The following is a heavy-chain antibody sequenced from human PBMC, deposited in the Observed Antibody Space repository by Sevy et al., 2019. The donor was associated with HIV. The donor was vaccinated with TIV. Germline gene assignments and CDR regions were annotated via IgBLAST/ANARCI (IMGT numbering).Heavy chain of an antibody. CDR1: GYTLTELS. D-gene: IGHD3-10*01. Sequence: ASVKVSCKVSGYTLTELSMHWVRQAPGKGLEWMGGFDPEDGETIYAQKFQGRVTMTEDTSTDTAYMELSSLRSDDTAVYYCATETYYGSVTGYFQHWGQGNLVTVSS. V-gene: IGHV1-24*01. J-gene: IGHJ1*01. CDR2: FDPEDGET. CDR3: ATETYYGSVTGYFQH.